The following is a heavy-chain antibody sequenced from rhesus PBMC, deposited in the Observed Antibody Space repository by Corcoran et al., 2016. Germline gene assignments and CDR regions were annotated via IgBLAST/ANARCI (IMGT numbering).Heavy chain of an antibody. CDR2: IDGRIGST. CDR1: GGSISRGYG. Sequence: QVQLQESGPGLVKPSETLSLTCAVSGGSISRGYGWSGLRPTPGKGLEWIGHIDGRIGSTYYNPSLKSRVTISKDTAKNQFSLKLSSVTAADTAVYYCARNAVATLGDYWGQGVLVTVSS. CDR3: ARNAVATLGDY. J-gene: IGHJ4*01. V-gene: IGHV4S7*01. D-gene: IGHD2-21*01.